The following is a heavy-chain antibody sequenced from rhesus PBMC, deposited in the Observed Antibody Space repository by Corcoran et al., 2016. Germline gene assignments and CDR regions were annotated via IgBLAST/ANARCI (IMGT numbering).Heavy chain of an antibody. CDR2: NHPQTGVT. CDR3: VRGWSGGFDS. Sequence: QVQLVQSGAEVKKPGSSVKVSCKASGYTFTDYYIPWVRQAPGQGLEWIEENHPQTGVTKDTQNVQGRVTTTRDASTNTAYMELSSLRSEDTAVYFCVRGWSGGFDSWGQGVLVTVSS. D-gene: IGHD6-37*01. CDR1: GYTFTDYY. V-gene: IGHV1-138*01. J-gene: IGHJ4*01.